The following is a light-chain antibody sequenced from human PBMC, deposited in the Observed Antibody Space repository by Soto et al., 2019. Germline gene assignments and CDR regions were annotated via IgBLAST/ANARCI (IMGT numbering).Light chain of an antibody. CDR3: QQRSNWVT. J-gene: IGKJ5*01. V-gene: IGKV3D-20*02. CDR2: DAS. Sequence: EGVFSQSPGTLSLSPGERATLSCRASQSVSSNYLAWYQQKPGQAPRLLIYDASNRATGIPARFSGSGSGTDFTLTISSLEPEDFAVYYCQQRSNWVTFGQGTRLEIK. CDR1: QSVSSNY.